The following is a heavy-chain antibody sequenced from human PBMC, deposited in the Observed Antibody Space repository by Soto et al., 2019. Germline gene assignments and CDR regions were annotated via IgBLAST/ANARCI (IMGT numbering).Heavy chain of an antibody. CDR2: INHSGST. D-gene: IGHD3-10*01. CDR1: VGSLSGYY. V-gene: IGHV4-34*01. J-gene: IGHJ1*01. Sequence: VSLTCAVYVGSLSGYYWSWIRQPPGKGLEWIGEINHSGSTNYNPSLKSRVTISRDTSKNQFSLELSSVTAADTAVYYCARGVKYVGYYYESGSSSFPECCGQGTRITVCS. CDR3: ARGVKYVGYYYESGSSSFPEC.